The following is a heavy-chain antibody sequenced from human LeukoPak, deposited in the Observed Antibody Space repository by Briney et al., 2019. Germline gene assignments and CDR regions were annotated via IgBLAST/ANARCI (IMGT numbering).Heavy chain of an antibody. D-gene: IGHD3-10*01. Sequence: GRSLRLSCAASGFTFSSYGMHWVRQAPGKGLEWVAVISYDGSNKYYADSAKGRFTISRDNSKNTLYLQMNSLRAEDTAVYYCAKNTDYGSGSYFGGGEYYFDYWGQGTLVTVSS. CDR1: GFTFSSYG. CDR3: AKNTDYGSGSYFGGGEYYFDY. J-gene: IGHJ4*02. V-gene: IGHV3-30*18. CDR2: ISYDGSNK.